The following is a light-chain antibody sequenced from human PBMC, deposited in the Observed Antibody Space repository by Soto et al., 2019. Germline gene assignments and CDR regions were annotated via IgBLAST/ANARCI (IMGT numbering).Light chain of an antibody. CDR2: EVS. CDR3: SSYTSSSSPVV. V-gene: IGLV2-14*01. J-gene: IGLJ2*01. Sequence: QSALTQPASVSGSPGQSITISCTGTSSDVGGYKYVSWYQLHPGKAPKLMIYEVSNRPSGVSKRFSGSKSGNTASLTISGLLTEDEAAYYCSSYTSSSSPVVFGGGTKLTVL. CDR1: SSDVGGYKY.